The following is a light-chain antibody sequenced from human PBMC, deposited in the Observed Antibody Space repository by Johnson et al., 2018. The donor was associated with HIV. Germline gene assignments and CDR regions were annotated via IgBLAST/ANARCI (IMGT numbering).Light chain of an antibody. CDR1: TSNIGNNY. V-gene: IGLV1-51*02. J-gene: IGLJ1*01. Sequence: QSVLTQPPSVSAAPGQKVTISCSGSTSNIGNNYVYWYQQLPGTAPKLLIYEKNKRPSGIPDRFSGSKSGTSATLGITGLQTGDEADYYCGTWDSSLSAYVFGTGTKVTVL. CDR2: EKN. CDR3: GTWDSSLSAYV.